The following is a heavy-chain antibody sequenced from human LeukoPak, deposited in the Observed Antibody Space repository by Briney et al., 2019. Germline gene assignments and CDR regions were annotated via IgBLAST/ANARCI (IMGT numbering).Heavy chain of an antibody. Sequence: ASVKVSCKASGYTFTRYYMHWVRQAPGQGLEWMGIINPSGGSARYAQKFQGRVTMTRDTSTSTVYMEVSSLRSEDTAVYYCARQMGDIVGATGAFDIWGQGTMVTVSS. J-gene: IGHJ3*02. V-gene: IGHV1-46*01. CDR2: INPSGGSA. CDR1: GYTFTRYY. CDR3: ARQMGDIVGATGAFDI. D-gene: IGHD1-26*01.